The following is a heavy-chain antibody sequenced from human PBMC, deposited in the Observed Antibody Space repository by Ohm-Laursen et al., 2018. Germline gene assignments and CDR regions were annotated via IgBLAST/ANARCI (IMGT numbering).Heavy chain of an antibody. CDR2: INGDGSYT. CDR1: GFNFSSYW. V-gene: IGHV3-74*01. CDR3: ARAPYVHFDY. Sequence: SLRLSCAASGFNFSSYWMHWVRQAPGKGLVWVSRINGDGSYTNYADSVKGRFTISRDNAKNTLYLQMNRLRAGDTAVYYCARAPYVHFDYWGQGFLVTVSS. J-gene: IGHJ4*02. D-gene: IGHD3-16*01.